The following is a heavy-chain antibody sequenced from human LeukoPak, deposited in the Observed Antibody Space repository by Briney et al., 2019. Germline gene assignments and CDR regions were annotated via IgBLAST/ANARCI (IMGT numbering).Heavy chain of an antibody. Sequence: GGSLRLSXAASGFTFSNYAMHWVRQAPGKGLEYVSAITSNGGSTYYASSVKGRFTISRDNSKNTMYLQMGSLRAEDMAVYYCARGRGGYYDYWGQGALVTVSS. CDR1: GFTFSNYA. CDR3: ARGRGGYYDY. CDR2: ITSNGGST. V-gene: IGHV3-64*01. D-gene: IGHD3-22*01. J-gene: IGHJ4*02.